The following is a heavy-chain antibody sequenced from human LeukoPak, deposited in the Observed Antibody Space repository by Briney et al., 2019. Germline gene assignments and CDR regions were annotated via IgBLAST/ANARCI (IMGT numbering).Heavy chain of an antibody. J-gene: IGHJ4*02. CDR3: ARILDSAWGELGY. Sequence: GGSLRLSCAGSGFSFSSYGMHWVRQAPGKGLEWMAFIRSDGSNKYYADSVKGRFTISRDNSKNTLYPQMNSLRAEDTAVYYCARILDSAWGELGYWGQGTLVTVSS. D-gene: IGHD6-19*01. V-gene: IGHV3-30*02. CDR2: IRSDGSNK. CDR1: GFSFSSYG.